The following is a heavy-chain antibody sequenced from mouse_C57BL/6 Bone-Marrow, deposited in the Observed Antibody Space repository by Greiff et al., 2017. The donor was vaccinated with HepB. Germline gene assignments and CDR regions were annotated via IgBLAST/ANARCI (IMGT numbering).Heavy chain of an antibody. D-gene: IGHD2-4*01. V-gene: IGHV1-64*01. CDR3: AREGSTMITAGAYYFDY. CDR2: IHPNSGST. Sequence: VQLQQPGAELVKPGASVKLSCKASGYTFTSYWMHWVKQRPGQGLEWIGMIHPNSGSTNYNEKFKSKATLTVDKSSSTAYMQLSSLTSEDSAVYYCAREGSTMITAGAYYFDYWGQGTTLTVSS. CDR1: GYTFTSYW. J-gene: IGHJ2*01.